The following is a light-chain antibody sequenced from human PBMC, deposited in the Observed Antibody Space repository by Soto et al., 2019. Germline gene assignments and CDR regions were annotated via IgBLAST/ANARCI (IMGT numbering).Light chain of an antibody. CDR1: SSNIGSHY. J-gene: IGLJ3*02. Sequence: QSVLTQPPSASGTPGQRVTMSCSGSSSNIGSHYVYWYQQLPGTAHKVLLYRNNQRPSGVPDRFSGSKSGTSASLAISGFRSEEEADYYCATWDDSLSVLFGGGTKVTVL. CDR2: RNN. V-gene: IGLV1-47*01. CDR3: ATWDDSLSVL.